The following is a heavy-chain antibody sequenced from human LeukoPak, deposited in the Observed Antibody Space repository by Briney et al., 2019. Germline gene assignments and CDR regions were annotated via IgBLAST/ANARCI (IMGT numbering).Heavy chain of an antibody. J-gene: IGHJ4*02. CDR3: ARHLRWELGVFDY. V-gene: IGHV4-39*01. CDR1: GGSISSSSYY. D-gene: IGHD1-26*01. Sequence: SETLSLTCTVSGGSISSSSYYWGWIRQPPGTGLEWIGSIYYSGSTYYNPSLKSRVTISVDTSKNQFSLKLSSVTAADTAVYYCARHLRWELGVFDYWGQGTLVTVSS. CDR2: IYYSGST.